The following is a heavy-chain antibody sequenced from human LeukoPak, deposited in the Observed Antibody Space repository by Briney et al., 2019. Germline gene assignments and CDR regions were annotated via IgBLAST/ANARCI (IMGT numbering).Heavy chain of an antibody. CDR3: AREQFRPYYFDY. J-gene: IGHJ4*02. D-gene: IGHD6-19*01. V-gene: IGHV4-34*01. CDR2: INNRGTT. CDR1: GGSLSPHY. Sequence: PSETLSLTCAVSGGSLSPHYWSWIRRPLGKGLEWIGEINNRGTTNYSPSLRGRATISVDTSKNQFSLRLTSVTAADTAVYYCAREQFRPYYFDYWGQGTLVTVSS.